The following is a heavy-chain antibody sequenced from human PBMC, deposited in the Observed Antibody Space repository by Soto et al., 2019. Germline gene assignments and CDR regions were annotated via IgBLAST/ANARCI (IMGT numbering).Heavy chain of an antibody. D-gene: IGHD1-26*01. Sequence: GGSLRLSCAASGFTFSSYAMHWVRQAPGKGLEWVAVIPYDGSNKYYADSVKGRFTISRDNSKNTLYLQMNSLRAEDTAVYYCVRASIVGATMTCFDYWGQGTLVTVSS. V-gene: IGHV3-30-3*01. CDR1: GFTFSSYA. J-gene: IGHJ4*02. CDR3: VRASIVGATMTCFDY. CDR2: IPYDGSNK.